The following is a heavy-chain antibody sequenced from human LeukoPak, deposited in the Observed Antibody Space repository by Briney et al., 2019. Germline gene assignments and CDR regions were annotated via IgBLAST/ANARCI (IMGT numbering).Heavy chain of an antibody. J-gene: IGHJ4*01. CDR3: ARAGCDILTGSHALDY. Sequence: GGSLRLSCAASGFTFSTYDMNWVRQAPGKGLEWVSYINGSGRTIYYADSVKGRFTISRDNAKNSLYLQMNSLRAEDTAVYYCARAGCDILTGSHALDYWGHGTLVTVSS. D-gene: IGHD3-9*01. CDR1: GFTFSTYD. CDR2: INGSGRTI. V-gene: IGHV3-48*03.